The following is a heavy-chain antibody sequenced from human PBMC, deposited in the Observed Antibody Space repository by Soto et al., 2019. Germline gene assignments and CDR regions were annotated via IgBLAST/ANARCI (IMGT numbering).Heavy chain of an antibody. CDR3: ARDRVAAAPYNWLDP. CDR2: ISSSSTI. J-gene: IGHJ5*02. CDR1: GFTISSYS. D-gene: IGHD6-13*01. V-gene: IGHV3-48*02. Sequence: GASLRLSCAASGFTISSYSMNWVRQAPGKGLEWVSYISSSSTIYYADSVKGRFTISRDNAKNSLYLKMNSLRDEDTAVYYCARDRVAAAPYNWLDPWGQGTLVTVSS.